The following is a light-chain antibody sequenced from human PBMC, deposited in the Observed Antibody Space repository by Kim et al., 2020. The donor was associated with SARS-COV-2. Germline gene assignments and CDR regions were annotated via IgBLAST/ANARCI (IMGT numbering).Light chain of an antibody. CDR1: QSISTW. CDR3: QQYNTYSYT. CDR2: KAS. V-gene: IGKV1-5*03. Sequence: SASVGDKVTITWRASQSISTWLAWYQQKPGEAPKFLIYKASSLESGVPSRFSGSGSGTEFTLTISSLQPDDFATYYCQQYNTYSYTFGQGTKLEI. J-gene: IGKJ2*01.